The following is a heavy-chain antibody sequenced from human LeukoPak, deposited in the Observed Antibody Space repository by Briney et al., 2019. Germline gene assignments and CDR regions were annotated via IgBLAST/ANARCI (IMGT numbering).Heavy chain of an antibody. V-gene: IGHV3-7*01. CDR2: IKQDGSEK. D-gene: IGHD2-15*01. J-gene: IGHJ6*03. CDR1: GFTFSSYW. Sequence: GGSLRLSCAASGFTFSSYWMSWVRQAPGKGLEWVANIKQDGSEKYYVDSVKGRFTISRDNAKNSLYLQMNSLRAEDTAVYYCARSGVAGYYYMDVWGKGTTVTISS. CDR3: ARSGVAGYYYMDV.